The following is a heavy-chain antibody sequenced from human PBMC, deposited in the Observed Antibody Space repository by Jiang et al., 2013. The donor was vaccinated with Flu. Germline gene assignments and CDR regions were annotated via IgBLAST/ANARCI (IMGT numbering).Heavy chain of an antibody. Sequence: GPGLVKPSETLSLTCTVSGGSISSSSYYWGWIRQPPGKGLEWIGSIYYSGSTYYKPSLKSRVTISVDTSKNQFSLKLNSVTAADTAVYYCARLGGDYDFWSDYYRYGMDVWGQGTTVTVSS. CDR3: ARLGGDYDFWSDYYRYGMDV. CDR1: GGSISSSSYY. V-gene: IGHV4-39*01. CDR2: IYYSGST. D-gene: IGHD3-3*01. J-gene: IGHJ6*02.